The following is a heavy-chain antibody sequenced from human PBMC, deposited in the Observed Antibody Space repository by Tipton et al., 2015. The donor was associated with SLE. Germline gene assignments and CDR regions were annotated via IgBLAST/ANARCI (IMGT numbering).Heavy chain of an antibody. D-gene: IGHD6-19*01. Sequence: TLSLTCTVSGGSISSYYWGWIRQPPGKGLEWIGSIYYSGSTYYNPSLKSRVTISVDTSKKQFSLKLSSVTAADTAVYYCARALYSSGWYADYWGQGTLVTVSS. V-gene: IGHV4-39*01. CDR2: IYYSGST. J-gene: IGHJ4*02. CDR3: ARALYSSGWYADY. CDR1: GGSISSYY.